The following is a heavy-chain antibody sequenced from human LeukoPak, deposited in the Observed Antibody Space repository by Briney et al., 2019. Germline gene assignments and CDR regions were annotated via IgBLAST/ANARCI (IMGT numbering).Heavy chain of an antibody. J-gene: IGHJ4*02. D-gene: IGHD6-13*01. CDR1: GFTFDDYA. V-gene: IGHV3-9*01. Sequence: GRSLRLSCAASGFTFDDYAMHWVRQAPGKGLEWVSGISWNSGSIVYADSVKGRFTISRDNAKNSLYLQMNSLRAEDTALYYCAKDIGGAVAAAGFDYWGQGTLVTVSS. CDR2: ISWNSGSI. CDR3: AKDIGGAVAAAGFDY.